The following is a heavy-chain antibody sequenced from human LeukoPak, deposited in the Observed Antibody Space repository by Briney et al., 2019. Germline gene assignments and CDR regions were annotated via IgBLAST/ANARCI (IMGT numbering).Heavy chain of an antibody. V-gene: IGHV1-18*01. CDR3: AKDLYQGSSGYPETAFDY. J-gene: IGHJ4*02. D-gene: IGHD3-22*01. CDR1: GYTFTSYG. Sequence: ASVKVSCKASGYTFTSYGISWVRQAPGQGLEWMGWISAYNGNTNYAQKLQGRVTMTTDTSTSTAYMELRSLRSDDTAVYYCAKDLYQGSSGYPETAFDYWGQGTLVTVSS. CDR2: ISAYNGNT.